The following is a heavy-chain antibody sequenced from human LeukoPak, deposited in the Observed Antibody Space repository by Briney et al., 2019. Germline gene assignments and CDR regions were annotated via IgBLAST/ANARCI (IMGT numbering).Heavy chain of an antibody. J-gene: IGHJ6*03. Sequence: SVKVSGKASGGTFSSYAISWVRQAPGQGLEWMGGIIPIFGTANYAQKFQGRVTITTDESTSTAYMELSSLRSEGTAVYYCARDARDYYYYMDVWGKGTTVTVSS. V-gene: IGHV1-69*05. CDR1: GGTFSSYA. CDR2: IIPIFGTA. CDR3: ARDARDYYYYMDV.